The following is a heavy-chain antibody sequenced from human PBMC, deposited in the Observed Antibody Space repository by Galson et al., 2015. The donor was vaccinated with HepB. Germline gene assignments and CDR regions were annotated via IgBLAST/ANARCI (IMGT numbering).Heavy chain of an antibody. V-gene: IGHV3-66*01. Sequence: SLRLSCAASGFTVRSDYMSWVRQAPGKGLEWVSVLYSGGETYYADSVRGRFTISRDKSKSIVYLQMNSLRVEDTAVYYCTREISLGGVLIRLYYWGQGTLVTVSS. CDR1: GFTVRSDY. D-gene: IGHD3-3*01. CDR2: LYSGGET. J-gene: IGHJ4*02. CDR3: TREISLGGVLIRLYY.